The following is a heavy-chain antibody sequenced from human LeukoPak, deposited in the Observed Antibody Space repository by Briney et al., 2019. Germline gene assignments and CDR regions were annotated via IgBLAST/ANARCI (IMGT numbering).Heavy chain of an antibody. Sequence: PGRSLRLSCAASGFIFSSYAMHWVRQAPGKGLEEVVVISYDGSNKYYADSVKGRFTISRDNSKNTRYLQMNSLRAEDTAVYYCGREGSSSWWGNFDYWGQGTLVTVSS. CDR3: GREGSSSWWGNFDY. D-gene: IGHD6-13*01. CDR2: ISYDGSNK. CDR1: GFIFSSYA. J-gene: IGHJ4*02. V-gene: IGHV3-30*01.